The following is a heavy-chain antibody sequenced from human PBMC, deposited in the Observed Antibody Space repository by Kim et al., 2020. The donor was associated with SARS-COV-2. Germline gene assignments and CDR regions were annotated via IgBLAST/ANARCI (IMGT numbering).Heavy chain of an antibody. CDR3: ARGRYGSGSYSSRY. CDR1: GGSFSGYY. D-gene: IGHD3-10*01. V-gene: IGHV4-34*01. J-gene: IGHJ4*02. CDR2: INHSGST. Sequence: SETLSLTCAVYGGSFSGYYWSWIRQPPGKGLEWIGEINHSGSTNYNPSLKSRVTISVDTSKNQFSLKLSSVTAADTAVYYCARGRYGSGSYSSRYWGQGT.